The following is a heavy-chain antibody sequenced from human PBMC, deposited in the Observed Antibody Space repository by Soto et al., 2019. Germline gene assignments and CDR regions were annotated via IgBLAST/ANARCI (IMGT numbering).Heavy chain of an antibody. Sequence: ASVKVSCKASGYTFTSYGISWVRQAPGQGLEWMGWISAYNGNTNYAQKLQGRVTMTTDTSTSTAYMELRSLRSDDTAVYYCARDVVVNSGYCSSTSCYANWFDPWGQGTLVTV. CDR3: ARDVVVNSGYCSSTSCYANWFDP. J-gene: IGHJ5*02. V-gene: IGHV1-18*01. CDR1: GYTFTSYG. D-gene: IGHD2-2*01. CDR2: ISAYNGNT.